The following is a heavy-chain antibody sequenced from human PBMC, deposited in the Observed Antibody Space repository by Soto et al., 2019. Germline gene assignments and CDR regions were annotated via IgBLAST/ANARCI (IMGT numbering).Heavy chain of an antibody. CDR2: IYYSGST. V-gene: IGHV4-30-4*01. CDR3: ARRRITMTRDDAFDI. CDR1: GGSISSGDYY. Sequence: PSETLSLTCTVSGGSISSGDYYWSWIRQPPGKGLEWIGYIYYSGSTYYNPSLKSRVTISVDTSKNQFSLKLSSVTAADTAVYYCARRRITMTRDDAFDIWGQGTMVTVSS. D-gene: IGHD3-22*01. J-gene: IGHJ3*02.